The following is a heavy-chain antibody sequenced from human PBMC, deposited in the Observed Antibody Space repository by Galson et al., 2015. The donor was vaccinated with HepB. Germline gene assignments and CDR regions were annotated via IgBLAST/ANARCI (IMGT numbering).Heavy chain of an antibody. J-gene: IGHJ6*02. CDR1: GGTFSSYA. CDR2: IIPILGIA. V-gene: IGHV1-69*04. D-gene: IGHD6-13*01. Sequence: SVKVSCKASGGTFSSYAISWVRQAPGQGLEWMGRIIPILGIANYAQKFQGRVTITADKSTSTAYMELSSLRSEDTAVYYCARVQQLVDVYGMDVWGQGTTVTVSS. CDR3: ARVQQLVDVYGMDV.